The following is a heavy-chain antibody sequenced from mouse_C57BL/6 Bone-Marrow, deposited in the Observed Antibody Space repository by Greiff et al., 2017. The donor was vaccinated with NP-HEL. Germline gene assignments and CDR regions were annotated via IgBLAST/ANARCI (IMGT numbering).Heavy chain of an antibody. CDR2: ISYDGSN. J-gene: IGHJ2*01. CDR1: GYSITSGYY. CDR3: ARDYYGRGDY. D-gene: IGHD1-1*01. V-gene: IGHV3-6*01. Sequence: DVKLQESGPGLVKPSQSLSLTCSVTGYSITSGYYWNWIRQFPGNKLEWMGYISYDGSNNYNPSLKNRISITRDTSKNQFFLKLNSVTTEDTATYYCARDYYGRGDYWGQGTTLTVSS.